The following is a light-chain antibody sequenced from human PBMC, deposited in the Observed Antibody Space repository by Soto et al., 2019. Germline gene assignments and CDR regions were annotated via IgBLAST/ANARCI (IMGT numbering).Light chain of an antibody. Sequence: DIQLTQSPSFLSASVGDRVTITCRASQGISSSLAWFQQKPGKAPKLLIYAASTLQSRVPSRFSGSESGTDFTITISSLRPDDFATFYCQQYKVYPYTFGQGTRLDI. V-gene: IGKV1-9*01. J-gene: IGKJ2*01. CDR1: QGISSS. CDR2: AAS. CDR3: QQYKVYPYT.